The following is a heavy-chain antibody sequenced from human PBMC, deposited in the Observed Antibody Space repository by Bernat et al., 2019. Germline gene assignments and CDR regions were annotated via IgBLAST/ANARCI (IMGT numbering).Heavy chain of an antibody. D-gene: IGHD4-4*01. Sequence: EVQLVASGGGLVKPGGSLRLSCVGSGFTFSSYSMNWVRRAPGKGLEWISYISLSSSHIYYADSAEGRFTISRDNSKSSVYLEMNSLRAEDTAVYYCAGDPVDSLRRNWFEPWGQGTLVTVSS. CDR1: GFTFSSYS. CDR2: ISLSSSHI. J-gene: IGHJ5*02. CDR3: AGDPVDSLRRNWFEP. V-gene: IGHV3-21*05.